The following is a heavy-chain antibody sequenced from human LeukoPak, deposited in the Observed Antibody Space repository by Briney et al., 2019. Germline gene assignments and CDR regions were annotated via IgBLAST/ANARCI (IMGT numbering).Heavy chain of an antibody. J-gene: IGHJ4*02. CDR3: AKAGGSGLIDY. CDR1: GGSISSSSYY. V-gene: IGHV4-39*07. D-gene: IGHD6-19*01. Sequence: PSETLSLTCTVSGGSISSSSYYWGWFRQPPGKGLEWIGSIYYSGSTYYNPSLKSRVSISLDTSKDQFSLKLSSLTAADTAFYYCAKAGGSGLIDYWGPGTLVTVSS. CDR2: IYYSGST.